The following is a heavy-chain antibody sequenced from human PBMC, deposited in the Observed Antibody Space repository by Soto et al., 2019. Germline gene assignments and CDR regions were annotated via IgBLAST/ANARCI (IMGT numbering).Heavy chain of an antibody. Sequence: GGSLRLSCAASGFTFSSYGMHWVRQAPGKGLEWVAVISYDGSNKYYADSVKGRFTISRDNSKNTLYLQMNSLRAEDTAVYYCAKDPDYYDSSGYDIPIDYWGQGTLVTVSS. J-gene: IGHJ4*02. CDR3: AKDPDYYDSSGYDIPIDY. V-gene: IGHV3-30*18. CDR1: GFTFSSYG. CDR2: ISYDGSNK. D-gene: IGHD3-22*01.